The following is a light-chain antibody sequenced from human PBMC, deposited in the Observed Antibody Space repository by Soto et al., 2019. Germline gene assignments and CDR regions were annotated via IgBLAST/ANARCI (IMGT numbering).Light chain of an antibody. V-gene: IGLV2-8*01. CDR2: EVT. CDR3: SSHRGSNGPYV. J-gene: IGLJ1*01. CDR1: SSDIGGYNF. Sequence: QSALTQPPSASGSPGQSVAISCTGTSSDIGGYNFVSWYQQHPGKAPKLMIYEVTKRPSGVPDRFSGSKSGNTATLIVSGLQAEDEADYYCSSHRGSNGPYVFGTGTKVTVL.